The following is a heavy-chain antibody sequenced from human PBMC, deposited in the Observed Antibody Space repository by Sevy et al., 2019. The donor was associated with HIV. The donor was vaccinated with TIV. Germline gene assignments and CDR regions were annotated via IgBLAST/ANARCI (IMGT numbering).Heavy chain of an antibody. Sequence: GESLKISCKASGYRFTGYYMHWVRQAPGQGLEWMGWINPHSVGTNSAQKFQGRVTMTRDTSNSTAYMELSRLRFDDTAVYYCAREAAIAAQGEFDPWGQGALVTVSS. D-gene: IGHD6-13*01. V-gene: IGHV1-2*02. CDR3: AREAAIAAQGEFDP. CDR1: GYRFTGYY. CDR2: INPHSVGT. J-gene: IGHJ5*02.